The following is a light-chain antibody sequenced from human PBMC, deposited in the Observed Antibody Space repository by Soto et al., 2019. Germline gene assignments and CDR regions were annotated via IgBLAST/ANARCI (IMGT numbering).Light chain of an antibody. CDR3: QQYDNLPPYT. CDR1: RDISVY. V-gene: IGKV1-33*01. CDR2: DAS. J-gene: IGKJ2*01. Sequence: DIQMTQSPSSLSASLGDRVTITCQASRDISVYLNWYQQKPGKPPKLIVYDASNLQTGGPSRFSGSGSGTHFSFTISSLQPEDIATYYCQQYDNLPPYTFGQGTTLEIK.